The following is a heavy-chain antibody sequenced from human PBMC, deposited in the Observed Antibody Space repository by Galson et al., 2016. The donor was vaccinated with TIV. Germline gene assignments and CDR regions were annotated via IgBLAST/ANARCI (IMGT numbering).Heavy chain of an antibody. Sequence: SVKVSCKASGGTFSSYAISWVRQAPGQGLEWMGGIIPIFGTANYAQKFQGRVTITADESKSTAYMELSSLRSEDTAVYYCARRSAAITIFGVDYYYGMDVWGQGTTVTVSS. CDR2: IIPIFGTA. V-gene: IGHV1-69*13. CDR3: ARRSAAITIFGVDYYYGMDV. D-gene: IGHD3-3*01. CDR1: GGTFSSYA. J-gene: IGHJ6*02.